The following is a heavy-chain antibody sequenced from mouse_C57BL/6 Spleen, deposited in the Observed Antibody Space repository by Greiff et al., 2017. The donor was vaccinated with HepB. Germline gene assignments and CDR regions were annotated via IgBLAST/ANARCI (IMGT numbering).Heavy chain of an antibody. CDR2: IDPSDSYT. CDR3: AREGLDEY. Sequence: QVQLQQSGAELVMPGASVKLSCKASGYTFTSYWMHWVKQRPGQGLEWIGEIDPSDSYTNYNQKFKGKSTLTVDKSSSTAYMQLSSLTSEDSSVYYCAREGLDEYWGEGTTLTVSS. J-gene: IGHJ2*01. D-gene: IGHD2-13*01. V-gene: IGHV1-69*01. CDR1: GYTFTSYW.